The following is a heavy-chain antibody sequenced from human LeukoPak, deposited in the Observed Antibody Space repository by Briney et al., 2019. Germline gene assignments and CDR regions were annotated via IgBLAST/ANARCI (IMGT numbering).Heavy chain of an antibody. CDR2: ISGSGGST. CDR3: AKGREAYSGSYTPFDS. J-gene: IGHJ4*02. D-gene: IGHD1-26*01. V-gene: IGHV3-23*01. CDR1: GFTFSSYA. Sequence: GGSLRLSCAASGFTFSSYAMSWVRQAPGKGLEWVSAISGSGGSTYYADSVKGRFTISRDNSKNTLYLQMNSLRAEDTALYYCAKGREAYSGSYTPFDSWGQGTLVTVSS.